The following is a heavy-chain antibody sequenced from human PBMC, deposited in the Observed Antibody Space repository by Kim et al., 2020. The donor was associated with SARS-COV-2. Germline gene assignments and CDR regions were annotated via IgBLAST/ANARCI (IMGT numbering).Heavy chain of an antibody. CDR1: GGSISSSSYY. CDR2: IYYSGST. D-gene: IGHD6-13*01. V-gene: IGHV4-39*07. Sequence: SETLSLTCTVSGGSISSSSYYWGWIRQPPGKGLEWIGSIYYSGSTYYNPSLKSRVTISVDTSKNQFSLKLSSVTAADTAVYYCARDLAREDVAAAYFDYWGQGTLVTVSS. J-gene: IGHJ4*02. CDR3: ARDLAREDVAAAYFDY.